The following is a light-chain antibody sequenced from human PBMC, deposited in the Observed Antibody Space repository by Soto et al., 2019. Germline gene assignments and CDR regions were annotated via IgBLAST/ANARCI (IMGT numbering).Light chain of an antibody. Sequence: EIVLTQSPGTLSLSPGERATLSCRASQSVSNNYLAWYQQKPGQAPRLLIYGASSRATGIPVRFSGSGSGTDFTLTINSLEPEDFAVYYCQQRSNWPPPITFGQGTRLEI. CDR3: QQRSNWPPPIT. CDR2: GAS. V-gene: IGKV3D-20*02. J-gene: IGKJ5*01. CDR1: QSVSNNY.